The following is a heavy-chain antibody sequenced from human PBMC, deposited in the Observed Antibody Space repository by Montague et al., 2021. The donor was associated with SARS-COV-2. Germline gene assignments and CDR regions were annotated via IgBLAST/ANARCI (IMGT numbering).Heavy chain of an antibody. CDR3: ARGRLYYDSSGYYFDY. D-gene: IGHD3-22*01. CDR1: GGSISSGSYY. J-gene: IGHJ4*02. Sequence: TLSLTCTVSGGSISSGSYYWSWIRQPAGKGLEWIGRIYTSGSTNYNPSLKCRVTISLDTSKNQFSLKLGSVTAADAAVYYCARGRLYYDSSGYYFDYWGQGTLVTVSS. CDR2: IYTSGST. V-gene: IGHV4-61*02.